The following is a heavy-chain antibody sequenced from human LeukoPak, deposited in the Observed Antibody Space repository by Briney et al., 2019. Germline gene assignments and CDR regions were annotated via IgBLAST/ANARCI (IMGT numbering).Heavy chain of an antibody. J-gene: IGHJ3*02. CDR2: IYTSGST. CDR3: ARVTYSSSSISLDAFDI. V-gene: IGHV4-4*07. Sequence: PSETLSLTCTVSGGSISSYYWSWIRQPAGKGREWIGRIYTSGSTNYNPSLKSRVTMSVDTSKNQFSLKLSSVTAADTAVYYCARVTYSSSSISLDAFDIWGQGTMVTVSS. D-gene: IGHD6-6*01. CDR1: GGSISSYY.